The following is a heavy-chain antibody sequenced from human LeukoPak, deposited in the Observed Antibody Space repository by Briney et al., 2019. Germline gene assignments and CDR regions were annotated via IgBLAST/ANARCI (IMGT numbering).Heavy chain of an antibody. Sequence: PSETLSLTCTVSGGSISSYYWSWIRQPPGKGLEWIGYTYYSGSTNYNPSLKSRVTISVDTSKNQFSLKLSSVTAADTAVYYCARDRVYCSGGSCYHYFDYWGQGTLVTVSS. CDR1: GGSISSYY. CDR3: ARDRVYCSGGSCYHYFDY. V-gene: IGHV4-59*01. CDR2: TYYSGST. J-gene: IGHJ4*02. D-gene: IGHD2-15*01.